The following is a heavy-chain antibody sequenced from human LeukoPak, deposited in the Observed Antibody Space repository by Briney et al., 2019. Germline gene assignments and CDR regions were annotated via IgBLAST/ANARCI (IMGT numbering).Heavy chain of an antibody. CDR1: GYTLTSYY. D-gene: IGHD3-22*01. CDR3: ARDEMYYYDSSGYYGVDY. CDR2: INPNSGGT. Sequence: ASVKVSCKASGYTLTSYYIHWVRQAPGQGLEWMGWINPNSGGTNYAQKFQGRVTMTRDTSISTAYMELSRLRSDDTAVYYCARDEMYYYDSSGYYGVDYWGQGTLVTVSS. V-gene: IGHV1-2*02. J-gene: IGHJ4*02.